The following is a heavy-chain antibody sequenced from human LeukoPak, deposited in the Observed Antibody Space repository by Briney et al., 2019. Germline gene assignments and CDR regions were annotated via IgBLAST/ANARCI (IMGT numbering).Heavy chain of an antibody. CDR1: GFTFSSYA. J-gene: IGHJ4*02. CDR3: ASDAQMQQQLVPYYFDY. D-gene: IGHD6-13*01. CDR2: ISYDGSNK. V-gene: IGHV3-30-3*01. Sequence: GGSLRLSCAASGFTFSSYAMHWVRQAPGKGRECVAVISYDGSNKYYADSGKGRFTISRDNSKNTLYLQMNSLSAEDTAVYYCASDAQMQQQLVPYYFDYWGQGTLVTVSS.